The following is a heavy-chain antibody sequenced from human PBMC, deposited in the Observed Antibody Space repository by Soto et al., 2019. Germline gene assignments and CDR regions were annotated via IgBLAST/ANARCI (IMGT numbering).Heavy chain of an antibody. CDR2: INAGNGNT. CDR3: ARGVGAPRPGYYYYYGMDV. D-gene: IGHD1-26*01. J-gene: IGHJ6*02. CDR1: GYTFTSYA. V-gene: IGHV1-3*01. Sequence: ASVKVSCKASGYTFTSYAMDWVRQAPGQRLEWMGWINAGNGNTKYSQKFQGRVTITRDTSASTAYMELSSLRSEDTAVYYCARGVGAPRPGYYYYYGMDVWGQGTTVTVSS.